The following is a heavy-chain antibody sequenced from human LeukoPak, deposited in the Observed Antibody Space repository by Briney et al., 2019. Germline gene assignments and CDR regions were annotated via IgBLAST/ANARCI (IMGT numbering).Heavy chain of an antibody. J-gene: IGHJ4*02. Sequence: PSETLSLTCTVSGGSISSSSYYWGWIRQPPGKGLEWIGNIYYGGSTYYNPSLKSRVTISVDTSKNQFSLKLSSVTAADTAVYYCARGEWLLDYWGQGTLVTVSS. D-gene: IGHD3-3*01. CDR1: GGSISSSSYY. CDR3: ARGEWLLDY. V-gene: IGHV4-39*07. CDR2: IYYGGST.